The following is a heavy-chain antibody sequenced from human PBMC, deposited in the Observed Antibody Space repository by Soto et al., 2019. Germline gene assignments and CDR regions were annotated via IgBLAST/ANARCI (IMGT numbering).Heavy chain of an antibody. Sequence: GPPVKVSCKAFGYTFTGPYIHWVRQAPERGPEWMGEIGPESGDTRYAQKFQGRVTMTKDTSITTVYMELKNLSPDDTAVFYCGRGRSGQIVVFYWGQGTPVTVS. D-gene: IGHD1-26*01. CDR3: GRGRSGQIVVFY. V-gene: IGHV1-2*02. J-gene: IGHJ4*02. CDR1: GYTFTGPY. CDR2: IGPESGDT.